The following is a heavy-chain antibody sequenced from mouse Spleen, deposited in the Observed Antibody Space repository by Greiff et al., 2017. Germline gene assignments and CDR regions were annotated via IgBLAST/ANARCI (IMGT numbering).Heavy chain of an antibody. Sequence: EVKLMESGGGLVKPGGSLKLSCAASGFTFSSYAMSWVRQTPEKRLEWVATISDGGSYTYYPDNVKGRFTISRDNAKNNLYLQMSHLKSEDTAMYYCARDNGNYPGAYWGQGTLVTVSA. J-gene: IGHJ3*01. D-gene: IGHD2-1*01. CDR1: GFTFSSYA. CDR2: ISDGGSYT. CDR3: ARDNGNYPGAY. V-gene: IGHV5-4*01.